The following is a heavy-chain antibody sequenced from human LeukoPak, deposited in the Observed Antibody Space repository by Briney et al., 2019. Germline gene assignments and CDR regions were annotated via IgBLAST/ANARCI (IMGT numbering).Heavy chain of an antibody. CDR2: IHDSGNT. V-gene: IGHV4-59*12. J-gene: IGHJ4*01. D-gene: IGHD3-16*01. Sequence: PSETLSLTCTVSGGSISSYYWSWIRQSPEKGLEWIGHIHDSGNTAYNPSLKGRVTMSVDTSRKQFSLTLTSLSATDRAVYYWARSEYYDKSGDYWG. CDR3: ARSEYYDKSGDY. CDR1: GGSISSYY.